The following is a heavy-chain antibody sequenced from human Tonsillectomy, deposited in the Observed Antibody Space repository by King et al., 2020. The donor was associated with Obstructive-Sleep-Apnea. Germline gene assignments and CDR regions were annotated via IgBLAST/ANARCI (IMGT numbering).Heavy chain of an antibody. CDR3: ARSMGPVKGRFDS. CDR1: GGSIGGGNYY. Sequence: QLQESGPGLVKPSQTLSLTCSVSGGSIGGGNYYWNWIRQHPGKVLEWIGYISHSGSPLYNASLKSRITMSVDTSKNQFSLKVNSVTAADTAVYYCARSMGPVKGRFDSWGQGTLVTVSS. J-gene: IGHJ4*02. CDR2: ISHSGSP. V-gene: IGHV4-31*03. D-gene: IGHD3/OR15-3a*01.